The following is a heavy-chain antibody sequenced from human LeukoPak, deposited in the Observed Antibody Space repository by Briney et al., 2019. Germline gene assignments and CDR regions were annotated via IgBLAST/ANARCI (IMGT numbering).Heavy chain of an antibody. CDR1: GGSFSGYY. CDR2: INHSGST. CDR3: ARGPRYLKYYYDSSGYYRY. J-gene: IGHJ4*02. Sequence: PSETLSLTCAVYGGSFSGYYWSWIRQPPGKGLEWIGEINHSGSTNYNPSLKSRVTISVDTSKNQFSLKLSSVTAADTAVYYCARGPRYLKYYYDSSGYYRYWGQGTLVTVSS. D-gene: IGHD3-22*01. V-gene: IGHV4-34*01.